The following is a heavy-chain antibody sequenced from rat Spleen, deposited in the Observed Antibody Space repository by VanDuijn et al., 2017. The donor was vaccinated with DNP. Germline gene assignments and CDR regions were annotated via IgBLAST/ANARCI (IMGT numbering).Heavy chain of an antibody. Sequence: QVQLEESGPGLMQPSQTLSLTCTVAGFSLTSYNVHWVRQPPGKGLEWMGVIWNTGGTRYNSVFKSRLSISKDTSKSQVFLKMNSLQTEDTATYYCAREPPGAGGWFAYWGQGTLVTVSS. J-gene: IGHJ3*01. V-gene: IGHV2-41*01. D-gene: IGHD1-4*01. CDR2: IWNTGGT. CDR3: AREPPGAGGWFAY. CDR1: GFSLTSYN.